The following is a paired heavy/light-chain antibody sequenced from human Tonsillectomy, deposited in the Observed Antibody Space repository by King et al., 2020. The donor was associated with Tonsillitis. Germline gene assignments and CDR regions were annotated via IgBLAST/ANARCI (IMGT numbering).Heavy chain of an antibody. CDR3: ARDPGMPTNNWLDP. Sequence: QVQLVQSGAEVKKPGASVKVSCKASGYSFTSYGINWVRQAPGQGLEWMGWIRVYNGNTNYAQKFQGRVTMTTDTSTSTAYMELRSLRSDDTAVYFCARDPGMPTNNWLDPWGQGTLVTVSS. CDR2: IRVYNGNT. V-gene: IGHV1-18*01. J-gene: IGHJ5*02. D-gene: IGHD1-1*01. CDR1: GYSFTSYG.
Light chain of an antibody. CDR3: QQRSNWPPMYT. V-gene: IGKV3-11*01. J-gene: IGKJ2*01. CDR1: QSVGSY. CDR2: DVL. Sequence: EIVLTQSPATLSLSPGEGATLSCRASQSVGSYLAWYQQKPGQAPRLLIYDVLNRAAGVPARFSGSGSGTDFTLTISSLEPEDFAVYYCQQRSNWPPMYTFGQGTKLEIK.